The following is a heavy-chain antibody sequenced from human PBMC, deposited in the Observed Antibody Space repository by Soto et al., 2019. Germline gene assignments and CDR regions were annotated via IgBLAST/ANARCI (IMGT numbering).Heavy chain of an antibody. V-gene: IGHV3-23*01. Sequence: SLRLSYAASGFTFSASPMSWVRQAPGKGLEWVSGISGSGISTYYTDSVKGRFTISRDNSKNTVFLQMNRLRDEDTAVYYCVKPPVITASYYYYDMDVSGQGTTVTVSS. J-gene: IGHJ6*02. CDR3: VKPPVITASYYYYDMDV. CDR2: ISGSGIST. D-gene: IGHD4-4*01. CDR1: GFTFSASP.